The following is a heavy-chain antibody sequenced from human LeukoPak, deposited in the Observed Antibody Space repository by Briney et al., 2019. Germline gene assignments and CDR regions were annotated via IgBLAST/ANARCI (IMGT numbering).Heavy chain of an antibody. CDR2: IYADGST. Sequence: GGSLRLSCAASGFTVSNNFMGWVRQAPGKGLEWVSGIYADGSTYYADSVKGRFTLSRHNSENTQSLEMNSLRPEDTALYYSARESSVSGWFIYWGQGTLVTVSS. J-gene: IGHJ4*02. D-gene: IGHD6-19*01. V-gene: IGHV3-53*04. CDR1: GFTVSNNF. CDR3: ARESSVSGWFIY.